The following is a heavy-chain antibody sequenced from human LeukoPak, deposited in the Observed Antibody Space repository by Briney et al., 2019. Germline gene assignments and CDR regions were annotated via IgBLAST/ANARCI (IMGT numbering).Heavy chain of an antibody. CDR1: GYTFTGYG. CDR2: ISAYNGNT. D-gene: IGHD3-10*01. J-gene: IGHJ6*02. Sequence: GASVKVSCKASGYTFTGYGISWVRQAPGQGLEWMGWISAYNGNTNYAQKLQGRVTMTTDTSTSTAYMELRSLRSDDTAVYYCAREWVTNYYYGMDVWGQGTTVTVSS. V-gene: IGHV1-18*01. CDR3: AREWVTNYYYGMDV.